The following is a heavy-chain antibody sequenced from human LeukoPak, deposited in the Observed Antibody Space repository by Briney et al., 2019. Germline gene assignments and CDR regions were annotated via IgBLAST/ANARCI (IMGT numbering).Heavy chain of an antibody. V-gene: IGHV4-39*02. J-gene: IGHJ4*02. Sequence: PSETLSLTCTVSGGSISNTNYFWGWIRQPPGKGLEWIGSIYYSGSTYYNPSLKSRVTISVDTSKNQFSLKLSSVTAADTAVYFCARDRSAIYYDSSGYYPKDYFDYWGQGTLVTVSS. CDR1: GGSISNTNYF. CDR3: ARDRSAIYYDSSGYYPKDYFDY. D-gene: IGHD3-22*01. CDR2: IYYSGST.